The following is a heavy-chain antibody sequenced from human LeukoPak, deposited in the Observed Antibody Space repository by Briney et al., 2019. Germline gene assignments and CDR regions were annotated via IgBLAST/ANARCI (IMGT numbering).Heavy chain of an antibody. V-gene: IGHV3-21*01. CDR1: GFTFSSYS. J-gene: IGHJ6*02. Sequence: PGGSLRLSCAASGFTFSSYSMNWARQAPGKGLEWVSSISSDSTYIYYADSVKGRFTISRDNAKNSLYLQMNSLRVEDTAVYYCAAGATRYEDVWGQGTTVTVSS. CDR3: AAGATRYEDV. CDR2: ISSDSTYI. D-gene: IGHD1-26*01.